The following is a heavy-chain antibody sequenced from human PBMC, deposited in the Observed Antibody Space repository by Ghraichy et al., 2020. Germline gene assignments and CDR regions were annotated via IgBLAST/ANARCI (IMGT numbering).Heavy chain of an antibody. CDR3: ARDLTVGAIETLDY. V-gene: IGHV3-48*02. J-gene: IGHJ4*02. Sequence: GGSLRLSCAASGFTFSNYNMNWVRQAPGKGLEWVSYISSGSTTIYYADSVKGRFTIFRDNAKNSLFLQMSSLRDEDTAVYYCARDLTVGAIETLDYWGPGSLVTVSS. CDR1: GFTFSNYN. CDR2: ISSGSTTI. D-gene: IGHD1-26*01.